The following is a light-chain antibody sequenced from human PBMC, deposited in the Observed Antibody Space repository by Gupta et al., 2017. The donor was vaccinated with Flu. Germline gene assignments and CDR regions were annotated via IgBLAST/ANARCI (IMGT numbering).Light chain of an antibody. J-gene: IGKJ3*01. CDR1: QRIRNF. V-gene: IGKV1-39*01. CDR2: GTS. CDR3: QQSYSSFT. Sequence: ITCRASQRIRNFLNWYQQKPGKAPKLLISGTSNLQSGVPSRFSGSGAGTDFTLTITSLQPEDFAIYYCQQSYSSFTFGPGTQVDLK.